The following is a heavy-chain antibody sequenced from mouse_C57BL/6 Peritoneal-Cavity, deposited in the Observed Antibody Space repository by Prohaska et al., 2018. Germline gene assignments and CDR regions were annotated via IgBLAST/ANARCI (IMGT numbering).Heavy chain of an antibody. CDR3: AREGRLRDYFDY. J-gene: IGHJ2*01. D-gene: IGHD3-2*02. CDR2: IDPSDSYT. Sequence: QRPGQGLEWIGVIDPSDSYTNYNQKFKGKATLTVDKSSSTAYMELRSLTSEDSAVYYCAREGRLRDYFDYWGQGTTLTVSS. V-gene: IGHV1-59*01.